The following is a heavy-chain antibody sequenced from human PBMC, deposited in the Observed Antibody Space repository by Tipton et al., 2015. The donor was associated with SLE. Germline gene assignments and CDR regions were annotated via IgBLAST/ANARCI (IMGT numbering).Heavy chain of an antibody. Sequence: QLVQSGGGVVQPGGSLRLSCTASGFTFNNYGIHWVRQAPGKGLEWVAFIPVDETKQFYADSVKGRFTISRDNSKDTLSLQMNSLKLEDTAVYFCAREGAAGGGNWFDPWGQGTLVTVAS. J-gene: IGHJ5*02. V-gene: IGHV3-30*19. CDR3: AREGAAGGGNWFDP. CDR2: IPVDETKQ. D-gene: IGHD2-15*01. CDR1: GFTFNNYG.